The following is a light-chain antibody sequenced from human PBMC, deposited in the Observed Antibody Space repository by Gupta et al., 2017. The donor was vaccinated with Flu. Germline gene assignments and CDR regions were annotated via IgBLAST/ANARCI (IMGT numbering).Light chain of an antibody. CDR3: GTWDGGLGTGV. V-gene: IGLV1-51*01. CDR2: ENT. CDR1: SSTIAHNY. Sequence: QSVLTPPPSVSAAPGQKVPISCSGISSTIAHNYVSWYQHLPAAAPKLLIYENTKRPSGIPDRFSGSKSGTSATLGIXGXQTGDEXDYYCGTWDGGLGTGVLGGGTKLTVL. J-gene: IGLJ3*02.